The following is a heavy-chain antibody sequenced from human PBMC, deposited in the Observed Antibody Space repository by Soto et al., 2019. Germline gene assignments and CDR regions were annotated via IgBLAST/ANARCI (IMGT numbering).Heavy chain of an antibody. D-gene: IGHD2-2*01. CDR1: GGTFSSYA. Sequence: ASVKVSCKASGGTFSSYAISWVRQAPGQGLEWMGGIIPIFGTANYAQKFQGRVTITADESTSTAYMELSSLRSEDTAVYYCASHEYNTKYCSSTSCYHRAEYFQHWGQGTLVTVSS. CDR2: IIPIFGTA. V-gene: IGHV1-69*13. J-gene: IGHJ1*01. CDR3: ASHEYNTKYCSSTSCYHRAEYFQH.